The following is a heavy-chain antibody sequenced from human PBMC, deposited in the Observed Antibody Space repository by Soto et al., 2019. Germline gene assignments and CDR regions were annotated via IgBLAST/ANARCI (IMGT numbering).Heavy chain of an antibody. CDR2: LIHGGST. V-gene: IGHV4-34*12. CDR1: GASLGGFH. D-gene: IGHD3-16*01. CDR3: ARSPLGYDYVRQTWREVGDSFDI. J-gene: IGHJ3*02. Sequence: QVRLEQWGAGLLKPSETLSLTCAIYGASLGGFHWTWLRQAPGKGLEWIGELIHGGSTNYNPSLKSLVRFSLDTSKNQFSLHLMSVTAADTAVYYCARSPLGYDYVRQTWREVGDSFDIWGRGTMVTVS.